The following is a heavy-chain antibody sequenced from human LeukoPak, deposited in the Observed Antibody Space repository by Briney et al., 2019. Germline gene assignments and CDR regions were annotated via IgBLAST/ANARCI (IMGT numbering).Heavy chain of an antibody. J-gene: IGHJ4*02. CDR2: INHSGST. D-gene: IGHD3-22*01. Sequence: SETLSLTCAVYGGSFSGYSWTWIRQPPGKGLEWIGEINHSGSTNYNPSLKSRVTISVDTAKNQFSLKLGSVTAADTAVYYCASLGETYHYERSGYYYSDYWGQGTLVTVSS. CDR1: GGSFSGYS. CDR3: ASLGETYHYERSGYYYSDY. V-gene: IGHV4-34*01.